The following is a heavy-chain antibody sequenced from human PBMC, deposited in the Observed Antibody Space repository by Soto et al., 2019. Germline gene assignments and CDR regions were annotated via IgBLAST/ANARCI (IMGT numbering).Heavy chain of an antibody. Sequence: SETLSLTCTVSGGSISSGGYYWSWIRQHPRKGLEWIGYIYYSGSTYYNPSLKSRVTISVDTSKNQFSLKLSSVTAADTAVYYCARESYYDSSGYYSDAFDIWGQGTMVTVSS. CDR1: GGSISSGGYY. D-gene: IGHD3-22*01. J-gene: IGHJ3*02. V-gene: IGHV4-31*03. CDR3: ARESYYDSSGYYSDAFDI. CDR2: IYYSGST.